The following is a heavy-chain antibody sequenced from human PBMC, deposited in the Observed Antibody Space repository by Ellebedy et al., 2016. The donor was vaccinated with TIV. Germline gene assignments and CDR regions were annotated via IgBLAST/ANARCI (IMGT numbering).Heavy chain of an antibody. CDR2: ISDSGDNT. Sequence: GESLKISCAASGLTFSSHAMSWVRQAPGKGLEWVSSISDSGDNTYYADSVKGRFTISRDSSKNTLYLQMNSLRAEDTAMYYCARKTDTGTSGDYWGQGTPVTVSS. J-gene: IGHJ4*02. CDR1: GLTFSSHA. D-gene: IGHD1-1*01. CDR3: ARKTDTGTSGDY. V-gene: IGHV3-23*01.